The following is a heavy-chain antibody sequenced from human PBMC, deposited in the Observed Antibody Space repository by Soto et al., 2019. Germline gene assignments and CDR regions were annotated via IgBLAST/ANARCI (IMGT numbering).Heavy chain of an antibody. D-gene: IGHD6-13*01. CDR1: GGSVSRVSYY. V-gene: IGHV4-61*01. CDR3: ARGLGSRIAAAGRRWFDP. Sequence: SETLSLTCTVSGGSVSRVSYYWSWIRQSPGKGLEWIGYIYYSGSTNYNPSLKSRVTISVDTSKNQFSLKLSSVTAADTAVYYCARGLGSRIAAAGRRWFDPWGQGTLVTVSS. J-gene: IGHJ5*02. CDR2: IYYSGST.